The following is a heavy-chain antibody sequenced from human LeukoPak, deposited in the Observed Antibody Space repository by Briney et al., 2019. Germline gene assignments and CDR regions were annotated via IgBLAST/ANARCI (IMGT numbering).Heavy chain of an antibody. CDR3: AKGIIEVVVPAAISY. Sequence: GGSLRLSCAASGFTFSSYGMHWVRQAPGKGLEWVAFIRYDGSNKYHADSVKGRFTISRDNSKNTLYLQMNSLRAEDTAVYYCAKGIIEVVVPAAISYWGQGTLVTASS. CDR1: GFTFSSYG. CDR2: IRYDGSNK. V-gene: IGHV3-30*02. J-gene: IGHJ4*02. D-gene: IGHD2-2*02.